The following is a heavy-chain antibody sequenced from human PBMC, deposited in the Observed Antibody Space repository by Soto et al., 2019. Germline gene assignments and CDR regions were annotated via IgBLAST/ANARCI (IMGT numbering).Heavy chain of an antibody. V-gene: IGHV1-69*01. CDR1: GGTFSSCA. D-gene: IGHD2-8*02. J-gene: IGHJ6*02. CDR3: ARVLVGCTGGNCYYYYGMDV. Sequence: QVQLVQSGAEVKKPGSSVKVSCKASGGTFSSCAITWVRQAPGQGLEWMGWIIPFFGTANYAQKFQGRVTITADEATSTAYMERSSLRYEDTAVYYCARVLVGCTGGNCYYYYGMDVWGQGTTVIVSS. CDR2: IIPFFGTA.